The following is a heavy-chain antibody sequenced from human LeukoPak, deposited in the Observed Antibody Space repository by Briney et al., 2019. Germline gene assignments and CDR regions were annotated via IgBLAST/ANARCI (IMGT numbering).Heavy chain of an antibody. CDR1: GFTFSSYW. CDR3: ARDIRSGLPYFVFGDY. V-gene: IGHV3-7*01. Sequence: GGSLRLSCAASGFTFSSYWMSWVRQAPGKGLEWVANIKQDGSEKYYVDSVKGRFTISRDNAKNSLYLQMNSLTAEDTAVYYCARDIRSGLPYFVFGDYWGQGTLVTVSS. D-gene: IGHD2/OR15-2a*01. CDR2: IKQDGSEK. J-gene: IGHJ4*02.